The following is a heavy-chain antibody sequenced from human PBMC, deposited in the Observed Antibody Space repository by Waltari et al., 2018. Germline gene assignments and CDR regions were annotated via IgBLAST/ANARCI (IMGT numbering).Heavy chain of an antibody. Sequence: QVQLVESGGGVVQPGRSLRLSCAASGFPFSSYGMHWVRQAPGKGLEWVAVISYDGSNKYYADSVKGRFTISRDNSKNTLYLQMNSLRAEDTAVYYCAAGIAAAGNDYWGQGTLVTVSS. CDR3: AAGIAAAGNDY. CDR1: GFPFSSYG. J-gene: IGHJ4*02. CDR2: ISYDGSNK. D-gene: IGHD6-13*01. V-gene: IGHV3-30*03.